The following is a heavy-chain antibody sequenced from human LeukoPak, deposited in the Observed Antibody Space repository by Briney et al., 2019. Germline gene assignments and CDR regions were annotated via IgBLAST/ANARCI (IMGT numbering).Heavy chain of an antibody. Sequence: AGGSLRLSCAASGFTFSSYAMSWVRQAPGKGLEWVSAISGSGGSTYYADSVKGRFTISRDNSKNTLYLQMNSLRAEDTAVYYCAKDPPGVRDDSSGHYYAWCQGTLVTVSS. D-gene: IGHD3-22*01. CDR2: ISGSGGST. CDR1: GFTFSSYA. CDR3: AKDPPGVRDDSSGHYYA. V-gene: IGHV3-23*01. J-gene: IGHJ5*02.